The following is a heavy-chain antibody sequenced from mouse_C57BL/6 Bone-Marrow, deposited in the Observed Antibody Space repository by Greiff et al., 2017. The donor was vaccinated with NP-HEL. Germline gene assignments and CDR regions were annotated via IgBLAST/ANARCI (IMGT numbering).Heavy chain of an antibody. CDR3: ARAYYYGTPIAY. V-gene: IGHV1-59*01. D-gene: IGHD1-1*01. J-gene: IGHJ3*01. Sequence: QVQLQKTGAELGRPGTSVKLSCKASGYTFTSYWMHWVKQRPGQGLEWIGVIDPSDSYTNYNQKFKGKATLTVDTSSSTAYMQLSSLTSEDSAVYYCARAYYYGTPIAYWGQGTLVTVSA. CDR2: IDPSDSYT. CDR1: GYTFTSYW.